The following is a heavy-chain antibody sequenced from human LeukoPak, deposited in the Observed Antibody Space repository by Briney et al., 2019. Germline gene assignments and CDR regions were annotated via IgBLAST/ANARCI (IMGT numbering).Heavy chain of an antibody. CDR2: IYTSGST. J-gene: IGHJ3*02. V-gene: IGHV4-4*09. D-gene: IGHD2-15*01. CDR1: GSISSYY. CDR3: ASNVVPGSRYAFDI. Sequence: SETLSLTCTVSGSISSYYWSLIRQPPGHGQEWIGYIYTSGSTNYNPSLKSRVTISVDTSKNQFSLKLSSVTAADTAVYYCASNVVPGSRYAFDIWGQGTMVTVSS.